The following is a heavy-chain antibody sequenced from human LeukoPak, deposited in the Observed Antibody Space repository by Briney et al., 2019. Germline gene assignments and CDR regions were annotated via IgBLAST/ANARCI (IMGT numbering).Heavy chain of an antibody. Sequence: RSSETLSLTCSVSGGSISRFYWSWIRQPPGKGLEWIGYISSSGSTNYSPSLKNRVTISIDTSKNQFSLKLSSVTAADTAVYYCARVRYSSSSYYFDYWGQGTLVTVSS. V-gene: IGHV4-59*01. CDR3: ARVRYSSSSYYFDY. CDR2: ISSSGST. J-gene: IGHJ4*02. D-gene: IGHD6-13*01. CDR1: GGSISRFY.